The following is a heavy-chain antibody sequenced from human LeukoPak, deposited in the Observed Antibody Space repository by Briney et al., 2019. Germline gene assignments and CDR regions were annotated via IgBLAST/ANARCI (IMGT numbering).Heavy chain of an antibody. Sequence: PSETLSLTCTVSGGSISSSSYYWGWIRQPPGKGLEWIGSIYYSGSTYYNPSLKSRVTISVDTSKNQFSLKLSSVTAADTAVYYCARNYYGSGSYGYYYYYYMDVWGKGTTVTISS. CDR1: GGSISSSSYY. CDR3: ARNYYGSGSYGYYYYYYMDV. V-gene: IGHV4-39*07. J-gene: IGHJ6*03. D-gene: IGHD3-10*01. CDR2: IYYSGST.